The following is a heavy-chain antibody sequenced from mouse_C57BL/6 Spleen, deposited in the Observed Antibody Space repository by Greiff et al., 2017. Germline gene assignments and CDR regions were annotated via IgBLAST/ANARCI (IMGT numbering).Heavy chain of an antibody. Sequence: QVQLKESGPELVKPGASVKISCKASGYAFSSSWMNWVKQRPGQGLEWIGRIYPGDGDTNYNGKFKGKDTLTADTSSSTAYMQLSSLTSEDSAVYFCASNYVFDYWGQGTTLTVSA. V-gene: IGHV1-82*01. J-gene: IGHJ2*01. CDR2: IYPGDGDT. CDR1: GYAFSSSW. CDR3: ASNYVFDY. D-gene: IGHD2-1*01.